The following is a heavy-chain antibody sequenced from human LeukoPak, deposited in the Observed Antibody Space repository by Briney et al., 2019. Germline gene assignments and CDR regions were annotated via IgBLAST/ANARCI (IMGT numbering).Heavy chain of an antibody. CDR3: ARDPMVRGTPLAFGI. J-gene: IGHJ3*02. CDR2: ISGYNGNT. CDR1: GYTFTSYG. Sequence: ASVKVSCKASGYTFTSYGISWVRQAPGQGLEWMGWISGYNGNTNYAQKLQGRVTMTTDTSTSTAYMELRSLRSDDTAVYYCARDPMVRGTPLAFGIWGQGTMVTVSS. V-gene: IGHV1-18*01. D-gene: IGHD3-10*01.